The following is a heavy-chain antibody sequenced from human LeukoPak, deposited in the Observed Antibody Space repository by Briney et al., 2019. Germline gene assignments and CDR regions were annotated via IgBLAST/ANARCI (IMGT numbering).Heavy chain of an antibody. J-gene: IGHJ4*02. V-gene: IGHV1-18*01. CDR2: ISAYNGNT. Sequence: ASVKVSCKASGYTFTSYGISWVRQAPGQGLEWMGWISAYNGNTNYAQELQGRVTMTTDTSMSTAYMELRSLRSDDTAVYYCARDAHFVTGIAVAGTSNYWGQGTLVTVSS. D-gene: IGHD6-19*01. CDR3: ARDAHFVTGIAVAGTSNY. CDR1: GYTFTSYG.